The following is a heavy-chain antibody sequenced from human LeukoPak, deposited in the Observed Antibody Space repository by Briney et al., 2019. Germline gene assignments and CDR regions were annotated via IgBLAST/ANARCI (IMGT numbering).Heavy chain of an antibody. D-gene: IGHD2-15*01. Sequence: SQTLSLTCAISGDIVSNNSAAWNWIRQSPSRGLEWLGSTYYRSKWYNDYAVSVNSRITIKPDTSKKQFSLQLNSVTPEDTAVYYCAREYCSGGSCYGFDYWGQGTLVTVSS. CDR3: AREYCSGGSCYGFDY. J-gene: IGHJ4*02. V-gene: IGHV6-1*01. CDR1: GDIVSNNSAA. CDR2: TYYRSKWYN.